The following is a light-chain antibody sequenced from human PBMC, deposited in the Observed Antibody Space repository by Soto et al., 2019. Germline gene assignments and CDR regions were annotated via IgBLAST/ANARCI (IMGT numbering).Light chain of an antibody. CDR2: AAS. V-gene: IGKV1-27*01. Sequence: DIQMTQSPSSLSASVGDRVTITCRASQDINNYVAWYQQKPGKVPRLLIYAASTLQSGVPSRFSGSGSGTDFTLTISSLQPEDVATYYCQKYNSAPLTFGGGTKVEIK. CDR3: QKYNSAPLT. CDR1: QDINNY. J-gene: IGKJ4*01.